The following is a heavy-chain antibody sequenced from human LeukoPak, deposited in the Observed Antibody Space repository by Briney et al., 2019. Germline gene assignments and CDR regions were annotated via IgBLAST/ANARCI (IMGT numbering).Heavy chain of an antibody. D-gene: IGHD4-23*01. CDR1: GFTFSDYA. J-gene: IGHJ4*02. CDR2: ISNDGSSK. V-gene: IGHV3-30*18. CDR3: GKGETTMVTPVGY. Sequence: GGSLRLSCAASGFTFSDYAIHWVRQAPGTGLEGVAVISNDGSSKYYADSVKGRFTISRDNSKNTLYLQKNSLRTDDTAMYYCGKGETTMVTPVGYWGQGTRVTVSS.